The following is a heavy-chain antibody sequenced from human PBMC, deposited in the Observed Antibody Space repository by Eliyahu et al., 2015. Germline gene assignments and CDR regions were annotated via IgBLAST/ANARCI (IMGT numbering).Heavy chain of an antibody. CDR1: GGSISNSAYY. D-gene: IGHD2-21*01. J-gene: IGHJ4*03. V-gene: IGHV4-39*01. CDR2: LYFRGNT. Sequence: QLQLQESGPGLVKPSETLSLTCTVSGGSISNSAYYWGWIRQPPGRGLEWVGSLYFRGNTHYNSSLKSRVTISVDTSKNQFFLRLNSVTAADTAVYYCARLGADCGSVCFFDNWGQGTLVTVSS. CDR3: ARLGADCGSVCFFDN.